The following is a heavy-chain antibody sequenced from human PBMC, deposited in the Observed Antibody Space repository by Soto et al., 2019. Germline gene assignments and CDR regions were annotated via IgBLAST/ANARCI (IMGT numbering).Heavy chain of an antibody. Sequence: GASVKVSCKASGGTFSSYAISWVRQAPGQGLEWMGGIIPIFGTANYAQKFQGRVTITADESTSTAYMELSSLRSEDTAVYYCASASVVTAMNGGCADYWGQGTLVTVSS. CDR1: GGTFSSYA. J-gene: IGHJ4*02. CDR2: IIPIFGTA. CDR3: ASASVVTAMNGGCADY. V-gene: IGHV1-69*13. D-gene: IGHD2-21*02.